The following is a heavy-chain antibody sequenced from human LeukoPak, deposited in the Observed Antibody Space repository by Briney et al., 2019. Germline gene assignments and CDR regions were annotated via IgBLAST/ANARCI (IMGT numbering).Heavy chain of an antibody. Sequence: GGSLRLSCAASGFTFSSYGMSWVRQAPGKGLEWVSVISGSGGSTYYADSVKGRFTISRDNSKNTLYLQMNSLRAEDTAVYYCAKDLLRKEYYFDYWGQGTLVTVSS. D-gene: IGHD3-10*01. CDR1: GFTFSSYG. CDR3: AKDLLRKEYYFDY. CDR2: ISGSGGST. V-gene: IGHV3-23*01. J-gene: IGHJ4*02.